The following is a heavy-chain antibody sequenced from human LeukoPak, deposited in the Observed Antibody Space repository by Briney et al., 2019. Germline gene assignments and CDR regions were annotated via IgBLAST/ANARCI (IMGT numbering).Heavy chain of an antibody. J-gene: IGHJ5*02. CDR1: GGSFSGYY. CDR2: INHSGST. D-gene: IGHD2-2*01. Sequence: SETLSLPCAVYGGSFSGYYWSWIRQPPGKGLEWIGEINHSGSTNYNPSLKSRVTISVDTSKNQFSLKLSSVTAADTAVYYCARGPGYCSSTSCYDFFLGWFDPWGQGTLVTVSS. CDR3: ARGPGYCSSTSCYDFFLGWFDP. V-gene: IGHV4-34*01.